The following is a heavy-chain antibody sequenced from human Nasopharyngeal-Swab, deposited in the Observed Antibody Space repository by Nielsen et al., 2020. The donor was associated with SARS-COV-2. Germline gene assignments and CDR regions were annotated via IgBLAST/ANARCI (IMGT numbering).Heavy chain of an antibody. J-gene: IGHJ6*03. CDR2: IIPIFGTA. D-gene: IGHD3-16*02. V-gene: IGHV1-69*06. CDR3: ATYYDYVWGSYRTPYYYYYMDV. Sequence: WVRQAPGQGLEWMGGIIPIFGTANYAQKFQGRVTITADKSTSTAYMELSSLRSEDTAVYYCATYYDYVWGSYRTPYYYYYMDVWDKGTTVTVSS.